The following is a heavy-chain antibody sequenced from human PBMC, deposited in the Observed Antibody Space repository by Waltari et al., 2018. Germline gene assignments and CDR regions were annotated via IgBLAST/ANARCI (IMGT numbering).Heavy chain of an antibody. CDR2: IYTSGST. CDR3: ARERNYYDSSGYYYGDAFDI. J-gene: IGHJ3*02. Sequence: QVQLQESGPGLVKPSETLSLTCTVSGGSISSYYWIWIRPPAGKGLEWIGRIYTSGSTNYNHSLKSRVTMSVDTSKNQFSLKLSSVTAADTAVYYCARERNYYDSSGYYYGDAFDIWGQGTMVTVSS. D-gene: IGHD3-22*01. CDR1: GGSISSYY. V-gene: IGHV4-4*07.